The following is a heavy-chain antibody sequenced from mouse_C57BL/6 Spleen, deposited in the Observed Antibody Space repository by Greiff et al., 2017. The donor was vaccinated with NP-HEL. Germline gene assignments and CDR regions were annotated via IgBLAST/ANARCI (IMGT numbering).Heavy chain of an antibody. CDR1: GFTFSSYA. J-gene: IGHJ4*01. D-gene: IGHD2-3*01. V-gene: IGHV5-4*01. CDR2: ISDGGSYT. CDR3: ARDRVYSYYAMDY. Sequence: EVKLMESGGGLVKPGGSLKLSCAASGFTFSSYAMSWVRQTPEKRLEWVATISDGGSYTYYPDNVKGRFTISRDNAKNNLYLQMSHLKSEDTAMYYCARDRVYSYYAMDYWGQGTSVTVSS.